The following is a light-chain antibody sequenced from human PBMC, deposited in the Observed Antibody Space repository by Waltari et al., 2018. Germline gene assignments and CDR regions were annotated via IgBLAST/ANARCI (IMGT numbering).Light chain of an antibody. CDR2: AAS. V-gene: IGKV1-39*01. J-gene: IGKJ4*01. CDR1: QSISTY. Sequence: TGRATQSISTYLNWYQQKPGEAPKVLIYAASSLQSGVPSRFSGSGSGTDFTLTISSLQPEDFATYYCQQSYSAPGTFGGGTKVEIK. CDR3: QQSYSAPGT.